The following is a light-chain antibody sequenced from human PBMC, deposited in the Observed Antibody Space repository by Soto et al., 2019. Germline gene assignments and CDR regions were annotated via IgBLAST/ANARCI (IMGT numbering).Light chain of an antibody. J-gene: IGKJ1*01. CDR3: QKYGTSPGT. CDR2: GES. Sequence: VLTQSPGTLSLAQEESATLSCRGSQGVSISHLAWYQQKIGQAPRILIYGESSRATGIPDRLSGSGSGTDLKLTISRLEPEDFAVYFCQKYGTSPGTCGQGTKVDIK. V-gene: IGKV3-20*01. CDR1: QGVSISH.